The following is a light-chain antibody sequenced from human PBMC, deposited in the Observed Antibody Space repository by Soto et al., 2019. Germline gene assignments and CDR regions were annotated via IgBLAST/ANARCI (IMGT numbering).Light chain of an antibody. CDR1: QSVSSKY. V-gene: IGKV3-20*01. CDR3: HRCGNGLST. J-gene: IGKJ1*01. Sequence: EIVLTQSPGTLSLSPGDGATLSCRASQSVSSKYLAWYQQKPGQAPRLLIHGASSRATGIPDRFSGSGSGTDVTLTISRLEPVEFAVYFCHRCGNGLSTVGQGPRVEIK. CDR2: GAS.